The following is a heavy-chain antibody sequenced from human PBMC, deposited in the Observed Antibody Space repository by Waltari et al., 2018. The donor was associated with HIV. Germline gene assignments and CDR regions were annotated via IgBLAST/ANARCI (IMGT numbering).Heavy chain of an antibody. Sequence: QVQLQQWGAGLLRPSETLSLTCAVYGGSFSGYYWSWIRQPPGKGLEWIGEINHSGSTNHNPALKSRVTISVDTSKNQFSLKLSSVTAADTAVYYCARGEYCSSTSCYTNGGYWFDPWGQGTLVTVSS. V-gene: IGHV4-34*01. J-gene: IGHJ5*02. CDR3: ARGEYCSSTSCYTNGGYWFDP. CDR1: GGSFSGYY. CDR2: INHSGST. D-gene: IGHD2-2*02.